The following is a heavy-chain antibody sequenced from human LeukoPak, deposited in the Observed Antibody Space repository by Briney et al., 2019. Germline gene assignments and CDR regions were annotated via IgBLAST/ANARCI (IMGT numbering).Heavy chain of an antibody. CDR1: GFTFSSYG. CDR2: ISYDGSNK. J-gene: IGHJ4*02. D-gene: IGHD6-13*01. Sequence: PGGSLRLSCAASGFTFSSYGMHWVRQAPGKGLEWVAVISYDGSNKYYADSVKGRFTISRDNSKNTLYLQMNSLRAEDTAVYYCARDRRGGAYSSSWPPDYWGQGSLVTVSS. V-gene: IGHV3-30*03. CDR3: ARDRRGGAYSSSWPPDY.